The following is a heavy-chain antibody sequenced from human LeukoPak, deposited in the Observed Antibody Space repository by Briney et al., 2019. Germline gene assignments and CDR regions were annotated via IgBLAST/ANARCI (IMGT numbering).Heavy chain of an antibody. Sequence: GGSLRLSCAASGFTFDDYGMSWVRQAPGKGLEWGSGINWNGGSTGYADSVKGRFTISRDNAKNSLYLQMNSLRAEDTALYYCARVRTQGYYYYYMDVWGKGTTVTVSS. J-gene: IGHJ6*03. V-gene: IGHV3-20*04. CDR3: ARVRTQGYYYYYMDV. CDR2: INWNGGST. CDR1: GFTFDDYG.